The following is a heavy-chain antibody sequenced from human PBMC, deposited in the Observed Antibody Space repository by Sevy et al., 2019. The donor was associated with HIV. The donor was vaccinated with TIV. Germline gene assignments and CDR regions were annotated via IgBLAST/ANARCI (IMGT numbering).Heavy chain of an antibody. Sequence: SGPTLVNPTQTLTLTCTLSGFSVSSSGVGVDWNRQPPGKALEWLALIYWDDEKRYSPSLKSRLTITKDTSKNQVVLTMTNMDTVDTATYYCARRASGWTFDSWGQGTLVTVSS. J-gene: IGHJ4*02. CDR3: ARRASGWTFDS. CDR1: GFSVSSSGVG. V-gene: IGHV2-5*02. D-gene: IGHD6-19*01. CDR2: IYWDDEK.